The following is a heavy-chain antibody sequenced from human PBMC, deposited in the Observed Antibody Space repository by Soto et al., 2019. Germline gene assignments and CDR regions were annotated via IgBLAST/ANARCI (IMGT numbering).Heavy chain of an antibody. CDR3: ARRKRFLEWSPHPEVDYYYYYMDV. CDR2: MNPNSGNT. CDR1: GYTFTSYD. V-gene: IGHV1-8*01. D-gene: IGHD3-3*01. J-gene: IGHJ6*03. Sequence: ASVKVSCKASGYTFTSYDINWVRQATGQGLEWMGWMNPNSGNTGYAQKFQGRVTMTRNTSISTAYMELSSLRSEDTAVYYCARRKRFLEWSPHPEVDYYYYYMDVWGKGTTVNVSS.